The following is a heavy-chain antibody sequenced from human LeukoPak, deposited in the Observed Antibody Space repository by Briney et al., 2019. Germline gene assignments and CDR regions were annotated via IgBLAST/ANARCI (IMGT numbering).Heavy chain of an antibody. V-gene: IGHV1-24*01. CDR1: GYTLTELS. J-gene: IGHJ5*02. D-gene: IGHD6-6*01. Sequence: ASVKVSCKVSGYTLTELSMHWVRQAPRKGLEWMGGFDPEDGETIYAQKFQGRVTMTEDTSTDTAYMELSSLRSEDTAVYYCATRQLGSWWFDPWGQGTLVTVSS. CDR3: ATRQLGSWWFDP. CDR2: FDPEDGET.